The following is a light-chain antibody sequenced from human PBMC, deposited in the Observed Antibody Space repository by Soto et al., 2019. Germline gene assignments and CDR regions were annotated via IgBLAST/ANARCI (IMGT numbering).Light chain of an antibody. J-gene: IGKJ1*01. CDR3: QQYNKWPRT. Sequence: EIVMTQSPSTLSVSPRERATLSCRASQSVSSNLAWYQQKPGQAPRLLIYGASTRATGIPARFSGSGSGTEFTLTISSLQSEDFAVYYCQQYNKWPRTFGQGTKVDIK. CDR2: GAS. V-gene: IGKV3-15*01. CDR1: QSVSSN.